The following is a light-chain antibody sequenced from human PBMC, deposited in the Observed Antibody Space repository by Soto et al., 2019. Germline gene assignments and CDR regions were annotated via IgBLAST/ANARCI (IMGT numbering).Light chain of an antibody. CDR2: AAS. CDR3: QQSYSTPRKT. CDR1: QSISSY. V-gene: IGKV1-39*01. Sequence: DTQRTRSPSSLSACVVDGVTIAGRGSQSISSYLNWYQQKPGKAPKLLIYAASSLQSGVPSRFSGSGSGTDFTLTISSLQPEDFATYYCQQSYSTPRKTFGQGTRLEIK. J-gene: IGKJ5*01.